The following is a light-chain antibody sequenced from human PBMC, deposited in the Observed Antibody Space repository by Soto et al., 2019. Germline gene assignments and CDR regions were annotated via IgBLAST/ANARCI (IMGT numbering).Light chain of an antibody. CDR1: QSVSSSS. CDR3: QHYGTSPPHT. Sequence: EIVLTQSPATLSLSPGESAILFCRASQSVSSSSLVWYQQKPGRAPRLLIYGASSRATGIPDRFSGSGSGTDFSLTITRLEPEDFAVYFCQHYGTSPPHTFGQGTRLAIK. V-gene: IGKV3-20*01. CDR2: GAS. J-gene: IGKJ2*01.